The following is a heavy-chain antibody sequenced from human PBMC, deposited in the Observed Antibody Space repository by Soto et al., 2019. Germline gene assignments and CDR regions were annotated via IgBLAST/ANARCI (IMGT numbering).Heavy chain of an antibody. CDR3: ARGAEYQLLSRDYFYGMDV. Sequence: QVQLVEAGGGVVQPGRSLRLSCGASGFTFNSHGMHWVRQAPGKGLEWVAVISYEGSNNFYAESVKGRFTISRDNSKNTLYLQMNCLRREDTAVYYCARGAEYQLLSRDYFYGMDVWGQGTTVTVSS. CDR1: GFTFNSHG. D-gene: IGHD2-2*01. J-gene: IGHJ6*02. V-gene: IGHV3-30*03. CDR2: ISYEGSNN.